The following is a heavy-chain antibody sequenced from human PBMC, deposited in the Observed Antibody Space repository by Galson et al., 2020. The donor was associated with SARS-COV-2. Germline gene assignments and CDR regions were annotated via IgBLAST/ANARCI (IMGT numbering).Heavy chain of an antibody. CDR2: ITSSGSTI. V-gene: IGHV3-11*01. CDR3: ARVRYFDWILSDAFDI. D-gene: IGHD3-9*01. J-gene: IGHJ3*02. CDR1: GFTFSDYY. Sequence: NSGGSLRLSCAASGFTFSDYYMNWIRQAPGKGLEWVSYITSSGSTIYYADSVKGRFTVSRDNAKNSLFLQMHSLRAEDTAVYYCARVRYFDWILSDAFDIWGQGTIVTVSS.